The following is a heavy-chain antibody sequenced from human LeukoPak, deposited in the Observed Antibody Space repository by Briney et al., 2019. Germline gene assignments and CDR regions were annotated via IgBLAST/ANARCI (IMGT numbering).Heavy chain of an antibody. Sequence: GGSLRVSCAASGFPFSSYEMNWVRPAPGKGLEWVSYISKCGSTIYFADSVKGRFTISRDNAKNSLYLQMNSLRAEDTAVYYCARGPDIVVVVAATGPGWFDPWGQGTLVTVSS. CDR1: GFPFSSYE. D-gene: IGHD2-15*01. CDR2: ISKCGSTI. J-gene: IGHJ5*02. V-gene: IGHV3-48*03. CDR3: ARGPDIVVVVAATGPGWFDP.